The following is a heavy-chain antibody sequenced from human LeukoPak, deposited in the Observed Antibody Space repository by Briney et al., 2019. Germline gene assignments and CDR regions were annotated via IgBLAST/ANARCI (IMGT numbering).Heavy chain of an antibody. CDR3: AGAVAGTSIDY. V-gene: IGHV3-53*01. D-gene: IGHD6-19*01. J-gene: IGHJ4*02. CDR1: GFTVSSNY. CDR2: IYSGGST. Sequence: QSGGSLRLPCAASGFTVSSNYMSWVRQAPGKGLEWVSVIYSGGSTYYADSVKGRFTISRDNSKNTLYLQMNSLRAEDTAVYYCAGAVAGTSIDYWGQGTLVTVSS.